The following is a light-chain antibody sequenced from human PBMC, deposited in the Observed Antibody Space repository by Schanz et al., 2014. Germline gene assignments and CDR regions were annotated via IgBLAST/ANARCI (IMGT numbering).Light chain of an antibody. CDR2: GAS. CDR1: QIVSND. J-gene: IGKJ1*01. V-gene: IGKV3-11*01. CDR3: QQRRDWLRM. Sequence: EVVLTQSPATLSLSPGERATLSCRASQIVSNDFAWYQQKPGQAPRLLIYGASRRAPGIPDRFSGSGSGSDFHLTISSLEPEDFAVYYCQQRRDWLRMFGPGTKV.